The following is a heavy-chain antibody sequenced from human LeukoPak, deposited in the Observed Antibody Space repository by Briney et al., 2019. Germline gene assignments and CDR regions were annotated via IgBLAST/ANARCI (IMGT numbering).Heavy chain of an antibody. CDR2: ISSSSSTI. CDR3: ARGQGRSGQSTDY. D-gene: IGHD2-2*01. V-gene: IGHV3-48*04. J-gene: IGHJ4*02. Sequence: GGSLRLSCAASGFTFSSYSMNWVRQAPGKGLQWVSSISSSSSTIYYADSMKGRFTISRDNAKKSLYLQMNSLRAEDTAVYYCARGQGRSGQSTDYWGQGTLVTVSS. CDR1: GFTFSSYS.